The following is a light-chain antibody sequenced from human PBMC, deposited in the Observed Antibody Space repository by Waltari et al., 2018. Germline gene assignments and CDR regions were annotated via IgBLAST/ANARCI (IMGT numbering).Light chain of an antibody. J-gene: IGKJ2*01. V-gene: IGKV3-20*01. CDR1: QSVSSSY. CDR2: GAS. Sequence: EIVLTPSPGTLSLSPGARATLSCRASQSVSSSYLAWYQQKPGQAPRLLIYGASSRATGIPDRFSGSGSGTDFTLTVSRLEPEDFAVYYCQQYGSSSFTFGQGTKLEIK. CDR3: QQYGSSSFT.